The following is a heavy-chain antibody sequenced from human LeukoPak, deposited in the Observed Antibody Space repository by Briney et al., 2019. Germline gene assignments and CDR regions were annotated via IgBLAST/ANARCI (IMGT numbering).Heavy chain of an antibody. CDR3: ARATSPHHYSYGMDV. CDR2: INTNTGNP. J-gene: IGHJ6*02. Sequence: ASVTVSFTDSGYTFTVYAMNWVRQAPGQGLGWVGWINTNTGNPTYAQGFTGRFVFSLDTSVSTAYLQIGSLKAEDTAVYYCARATSPHHYSYGMDVWGQGTTVTVSS. CDR1: GYTFTVYA. V-gene: IGHV7-4-1*01.